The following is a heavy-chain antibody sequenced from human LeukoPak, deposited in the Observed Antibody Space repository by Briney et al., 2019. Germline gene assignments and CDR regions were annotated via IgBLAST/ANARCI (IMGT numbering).Heavy chain of an antibody. J-gene: IGHJ4*02. D-gene: IGHD1-26*01. CDR3: AKDAEKVRWEPPPTIDY. Sequence: QAGGSLRLSCAASGFTFSSYAMSWVRQAPGKGLEWVSAISGSGGSTYYADSVKGRFTISRDNSKNTLYLQMNSLRAEDTAVYYCAKDAEKVRWEPPPTIDYWGQGTLVTVSS. CDR1: GFTFSSYA. CDR2: ISGSGGST. V-gene: IGHV3-23*01.